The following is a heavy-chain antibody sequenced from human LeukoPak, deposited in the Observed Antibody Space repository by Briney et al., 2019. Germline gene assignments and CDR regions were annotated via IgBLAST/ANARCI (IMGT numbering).Heavy chain of an antibody. D-gene: IGHD3-22*01. CDR1: GFIFSSYA. CDR2: ISGSGGST. V-gene: IGHV3-23*01. Sequence: GGSLRLSCAASGFIFSSYAMSWVRQAPGKGLEWVSAISGSGGSTYYADSVKGRFTISRDNSKNTLYLQMNSLRAEDTAVYYCAKVPFDYDSSGYYSYYFDYWGQGTLVTVSS. CDR3: AKVPFDYDSSGYYSYYFDY. J-gene: IGHJ4*02.